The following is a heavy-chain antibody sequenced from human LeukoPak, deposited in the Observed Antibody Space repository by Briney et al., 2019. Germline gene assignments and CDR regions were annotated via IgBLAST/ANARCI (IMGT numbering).Heavy chain of an antibody. D-gene: IGHD5-24*01. CDR3: ANTEEIEMATIYNY. CDR1: GITFSRYP. V-gene: IGHV3-30-3*01. J-gene: IGHJ4*02. CDR2: ISYDGSDK. Sequence: GGSLRLSCAASGITFSRYPMHWVRQAPGKGLEWVAVISYDGSDKYYADSVKGRFTISRDNSKNTLYLQMNSLRAEDTAVYYCANTEEIEMATIYNYWGQGTLVTVSS.